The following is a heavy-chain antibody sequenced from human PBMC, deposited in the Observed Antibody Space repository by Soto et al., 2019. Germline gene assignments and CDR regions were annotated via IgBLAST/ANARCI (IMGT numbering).Heavy chain of an antibody. CDR3: ARDDAVAGFDY. CDR2: IYYSGST. J-gene: IGHJ4*02. V-gene: IGHV4-31*03. CDR1: GGSISSGGYY. Sequence: SETLSLTCTVSGGSISSGGYYWSWIRQHPGKGLEWIGYIYYSGSTYYNPSLKSRVTISVDTSKNQFSLKLSSVTAADTAVYYCARDDAVAGFDYWGQGTLVTVSS. D-gene: IGHD6-19*01.